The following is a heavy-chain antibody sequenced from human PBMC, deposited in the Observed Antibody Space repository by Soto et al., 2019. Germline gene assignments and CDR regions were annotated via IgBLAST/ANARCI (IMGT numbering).Heavy chain of an antibody. CDR2: ISGSGGST. Sequence: PGGSLRLSCAASGFTFSSYAMSWVRQAPGKGLEWVSAISGSGGSTYYADSVKGRFTISRDNSKNTLYLQMNSLRAEDTAVYYCAKSRDSGYDWDYYYGMDVWRQGPTVTVSS. J-gene: IGHJ6*02. D-gene: IGHD5-12*01. CDR1: GFTFSSYA. CDR3: AKSRDSGYDWDYYYGMDV. V-gene: IGHV3-23*01.